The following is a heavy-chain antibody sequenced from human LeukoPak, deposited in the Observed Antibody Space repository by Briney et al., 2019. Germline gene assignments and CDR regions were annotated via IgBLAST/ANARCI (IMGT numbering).Heavy chain of an antibody. CDR1: GFTYSSYD. D-gene: IGHD6-13*01. J-gene: IGHJ4*02. CDR3: ARGLAT. CDR2: ISNSGSRV. V-gene: IGHV3-48*03. Sequence: GGSLTLSCAASGFTYSSYDMNWVRQAPGKGLEWVSYISNSGSRVYYADSVKGRFTISRDNAKNSLFLQMNSLRAEDTAVYYCARGLATGGQGTLVTVSS.